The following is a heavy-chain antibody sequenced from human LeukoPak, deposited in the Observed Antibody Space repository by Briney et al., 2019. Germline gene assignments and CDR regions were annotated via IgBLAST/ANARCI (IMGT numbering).Heavy chain of an antibody. V-gene: IGHV4-4*07. CDR2: IYTSGST. Sequence: KPSETLSLTCTVSGGSISRHYWSWIRQPPGKGLEWIGRIYTSGSTNYNPSLKSRVTMSVDTSKNQFSLKLSSVTAADTAVYYCARDQLSTNGYYYYMDVWGKGTTVTVSS. CDR3: ARDQLSTNGYYYYMDV. J-gene: IGHJ6*03. CDR1: GGSISRHY. D-gene: IGHD5/OR15-5a*01.